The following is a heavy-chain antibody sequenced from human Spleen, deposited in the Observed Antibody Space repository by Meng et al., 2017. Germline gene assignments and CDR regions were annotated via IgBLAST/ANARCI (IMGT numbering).Heavy chain of an antibody. CDR1: GGSISSSYW. CDR3: ARRIAASGTRGHFDY. D-gene: IGHD6-13*01. J-gene: IGHJ4*02. V-gene: IGHV4-4*02. CDR2: IYHSGSN. Sequence: QVQLLESGPGLVKPSGTLSLTCAVSGGSISSSYWWSWVRQPPGKGLEWIGEIYHSGSNNYNPSLESRVTISVDKSKNQFSLNLSSVTAADTAVYYCARRIAASGTRGHFDYWGQGTLVTVSS.